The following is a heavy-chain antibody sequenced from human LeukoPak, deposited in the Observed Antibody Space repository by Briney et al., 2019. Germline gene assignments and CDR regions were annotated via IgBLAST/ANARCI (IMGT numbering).Heavy chain of an antibody. Sequence: PSETLSLTCAVYGGSFSGYYWSWIRQPPGKGLEWIGEINHSGSTNYNPSLKSRVTISVDTSKNQFSLKLSSVTAADTAVYYCAGGSSNSGSYYDYFDYWGQGALVTVSS. D-gene: IGHD1-26*01. V-gene: IGHV4-34*01. CDR1: GGSFSGYY. J-gene: IGHJ4*02. CDR2: INHSGST. CDR3: AGGSSNSGSYYDYFDY.